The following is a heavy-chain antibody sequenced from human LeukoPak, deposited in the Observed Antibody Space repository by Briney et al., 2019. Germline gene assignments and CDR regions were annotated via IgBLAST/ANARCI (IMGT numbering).Heavy chain of an antibody. J-gene: IGHJ5*02. CDR3: ARHGTTGTNRNWFDP. D-gene: IGHD1-1*01. Sequence: SETLSLTCTVSGGSVSRGAYYWSWIRHPPGEGLEWIGYIYYSGSTYYNPSLKSRVTMSLDTSKNQFSLKLSSVTAADTAVYYCARHGTTGTNRNWFDPWGQGTLVTVSS. CDR1: GGSVSRGAYY. V-gene: IGHV4-30-4*01. CDR2: IYYSGST.